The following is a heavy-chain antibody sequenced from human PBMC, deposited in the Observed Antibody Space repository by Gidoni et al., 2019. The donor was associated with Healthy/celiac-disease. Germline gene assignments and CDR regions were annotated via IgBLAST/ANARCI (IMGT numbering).Heavy chain of an antibody. V-gene: IGHV3-53*01. Sequence: EVQLVESGGGLIQLGGSLRLSCAASGLTVSSNYMSWVRQAPGKGLEWVSVIYSGGSTYYAYSVKGRFTISRDNSKNTLYLQMNSLRAEDTAVYYCAREYYYDSSGSLDYWGQGTLVTVSS. CDR2: IYSGGST. CDR3: AREYYYDSSGSLDY. J-gene: IGHJ4*02. CDR1: GLTVSSNY. D-gene: IGHD3-22*01.